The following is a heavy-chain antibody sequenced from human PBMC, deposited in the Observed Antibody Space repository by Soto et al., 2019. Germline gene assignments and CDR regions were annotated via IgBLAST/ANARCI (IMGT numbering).Heavy chain of an antibody. Sequence: QVQLQQWGAGLLKPPETLSLTCAVYGGSFSGYYWSWIRQPPGKGLEWSGEINHSGSTNYNPSLKSRVTISVDSSKNQFSLKLSSVTAADTAVYYCAGGRGEVVDATSTLQGTDVWGKGTTVTVSS. D-gene: IGHD2-15*01. V-gene: IGHV4-34*01. J-gene: IGHJ6*04. CDR2: INHSGST. CDR3: AGGRGEVVDATSTLQGTDV. CDR1: GGSFSGYY.